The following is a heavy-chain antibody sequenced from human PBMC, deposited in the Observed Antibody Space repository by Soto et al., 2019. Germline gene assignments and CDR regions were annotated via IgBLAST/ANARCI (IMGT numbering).Heavy chain of an antibody. CDR3: AREGISYGAYWFDP. CDR1: GGSISSGGYS. CDR2: IYHSGST. J-gene: IGHJ5*02. D-gene: IGHD4-17*01. Sequence: QLQLQESGSGLVKPSQTLSLTCAVSGGSISSGGYSWSWIRQPPGKGLEWIGYIYHSGSTYYNPSLMSRCTTAVDRSTSRSSLKLRSVTAADPAVYYCAREGISYGAYWFDPWGQETLVTVSS. V-gene: IGHV4-30-2*01.